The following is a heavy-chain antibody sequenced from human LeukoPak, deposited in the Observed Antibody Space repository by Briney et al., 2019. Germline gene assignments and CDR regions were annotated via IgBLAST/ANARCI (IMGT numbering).Heavy chain of an antibody. CDR3: ARDPHVEMATIGDY. Sequence: GGSLRLYCAASGFTFDDYGMSWVRQAPGKGLEWVSGINWNGGSTGYADSVKGRFTISRDNAKNSLYLQMNSLRAEDTALYYCARDPHVEMATIGDYWGQGTLVTVSS. J-gene: IGHJ4*02. CDR2: INWNGGST. V-gene: IGHV3-20*04. D-gene: IGHD5-24*01. CDR1: GFTFDDYG.